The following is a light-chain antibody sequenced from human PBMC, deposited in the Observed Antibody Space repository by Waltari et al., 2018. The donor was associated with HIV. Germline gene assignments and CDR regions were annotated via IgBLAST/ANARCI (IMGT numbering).Light chain of an antibody. CDR3: CSYAGSSTWV. CDR2: DVI. V-gene: IGLV2-23*02. J-gene: IGLJ3*02. CDR1: SSDVGGYNL. Sequence: QSALTQPASVSGSPGPSITISCTGTSSDVGGYNLVSWYQQHPGKAPKLMIHDVIKRPSGVSTRFSGSKSGNTASMTISGLQADDEADYYCCSYAGSSTWVFGGGTKLTVL.